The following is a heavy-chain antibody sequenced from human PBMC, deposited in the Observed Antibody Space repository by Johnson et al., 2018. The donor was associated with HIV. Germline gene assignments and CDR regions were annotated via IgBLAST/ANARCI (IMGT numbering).Heavy chain of an antibody. J-gene: IGHJ3*02. V-gene: IGHV3-7*01. CDR3: ARVEPIRRAIDAFDI. Sequence: VQLVESGGGLVQPGGSLRLSCAASGFTFSNYWMSWVRQAPGKGLEWVANIKQDGSEKYYVDSVKGRFTISRDNAKNSLHLQLNSLRAEDTAVYYCARVEPIRRAIDAFDIWGQGTMVTVSS. CDR1: GFTFSNYW. CDR2: IKQDGSEK.